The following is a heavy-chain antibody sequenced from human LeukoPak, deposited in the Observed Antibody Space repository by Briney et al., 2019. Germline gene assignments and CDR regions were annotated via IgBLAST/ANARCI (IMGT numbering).Heavy chain of an antibody. CDR3: ARDGRWITMIVVVHGLYFDY. Sequence: PGGSLRLSCAASGFTFSSYAMSWVRQAPGKGLECISGFSGSGGSTYYADSVKGRFTISRDNSKNSLYLQMNSLRAEDTAVYYCARDGRWITMIVVVHGLYFDYWGQGTLVTVSS. J-gene: IGHJ4*02. V-gene: IGHV3-23*01. CDR2: FSGSGGST. D-gene: IGHD3-22*01. CDR1: GFTFSSYA.